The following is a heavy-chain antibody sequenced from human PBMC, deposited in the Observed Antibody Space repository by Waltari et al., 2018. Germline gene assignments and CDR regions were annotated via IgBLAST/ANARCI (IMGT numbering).Heavy chain of an antibody. CDR2: GYYSGTT. D-gene: IGHD2-2*01. J-gene: IGHJ6*02. V-gene: IGHV4-31*03. CDR3: TRRDRYCTSTTCPDGFDI. Sequence: QVQLQESGPGLVKPSQILSLTCTVSGASISNGGYYWTWIRQHPGKGLEWIGHGYYSGTTYYNPSLKSRIIISLDTSKNQFSLKLYFVTAADTAVYFCTRRDRYCTSTTCPDGFDIWGQGTTVTVSS. CDR1: GASISNGGYY.